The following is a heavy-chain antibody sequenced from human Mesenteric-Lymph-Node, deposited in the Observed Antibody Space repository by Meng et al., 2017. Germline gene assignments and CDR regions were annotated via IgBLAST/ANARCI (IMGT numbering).Heavy chain of an antibody. V-gene: IGHV3-23*01. CDR2: ISGSGGST. Sequence: GGSLRLSCAASGFTFSSYAMSWVRQAPGKGLEWVSAISGSGGSTYYADSVKGRFTISRDNSKNTLYLQMNSLRAEDTAVYYYAKEHYYGSGSFPAAFDIWGQGTMVTVSS. CDR1: GFTFSSYA. CDR3: AKEHYYGSGSFPAAFDI. D-gene: IGHD3-10*01. J-gene: IGHJ3*02.